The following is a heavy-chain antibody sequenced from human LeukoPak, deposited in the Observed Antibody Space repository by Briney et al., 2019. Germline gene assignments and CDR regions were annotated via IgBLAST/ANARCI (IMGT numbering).Heavy chain of an antibody. CDR3: ARVRNSGFRYVDS. CDR1: EYTFTGYY. CDR2: ISAYNGNT. D-gene: IGHD5-12*01. J-gene: IGHJ4*02. V-gene: IGHV1-18*04. Sequence: ASVKVSCKASEYTFTGYYMHWVRQAPGQGLEWVGWISAYNGNTNYAQKLQGRVTMTTDTSTSTAYMDLRSLRSDDTAVYYCARVRNSGFRYVDSWGQGTLVTVSS.